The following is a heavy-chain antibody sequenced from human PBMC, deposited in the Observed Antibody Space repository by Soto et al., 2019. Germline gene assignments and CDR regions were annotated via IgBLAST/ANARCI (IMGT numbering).Heavy chain of an antibody. D-gene: IGHD3-10*02. Sequence: GGYLRLSCAASGFTFSRYAIHWVRQAPGKGLEWVALISYDGSNQYYANSVKGRFTISRDNSKNTVYLQMNSLRDEDTAVYYRARGGEANYYVLSGFDECGRGYLV. CDR1: GFTFSRYA. CDR2: ISYDGSNQ. CDR3: ARGGEANYYVLSGFDE. J-gene: IGHJ4*02. V-gene: IGHV3-30-3*01.